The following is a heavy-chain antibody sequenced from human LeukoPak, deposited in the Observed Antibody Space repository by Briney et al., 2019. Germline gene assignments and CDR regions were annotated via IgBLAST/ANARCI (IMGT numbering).Heavy chain of an antibody. Sequence: PSETLSLTCTVSGGSISSSNYYWGWVRQSPGTGLEWIGNMYYTGNTYYNPSLKSRVTISMDTSKNQFSLKLNSVTAADTALYYCARADLVVPGLFDVWGQGILVTVSS. CDR3: ARADLVVPGLFDV. CDR1: GGSISSSNYY. D-gene: IGHD2-2*01. J-gene: IGHJ4*02. CDR2: MYYTGNT. V-gene: IGHV4-39*07.